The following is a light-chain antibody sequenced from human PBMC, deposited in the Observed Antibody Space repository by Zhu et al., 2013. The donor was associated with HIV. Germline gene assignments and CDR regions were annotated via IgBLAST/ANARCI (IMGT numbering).Light chain of an antibody. J-gene: IGLJ2*01. Sequence: SYELTQPPSVSVSPGQTASITCSGDKLGDKYTCWYQQQPGQSPVLVIYQDNKRPSGIPERFAGSNSGNTATLTISGTQAMDEADYYCQAWDGNTVIFGGGTKLTVL. V-gene: IGLV3-1*01. CDR3: QAWDGNTVI. CDR1: KLGDKY. CDR2: QDN.